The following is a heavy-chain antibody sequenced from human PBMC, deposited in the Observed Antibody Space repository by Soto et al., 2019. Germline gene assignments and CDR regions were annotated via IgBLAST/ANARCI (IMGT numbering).Heavy chain of an antibody. Sequence: QVQLQESGPGLVKPSATLSLTCTVSGGSISPYYGSWIRQPPGKGLEWIGYSYYTGSTNYSPSLKRRVTISLDTPKNHVALKRSSVPAAERAVYYCATGGNWFDPWGQGTLVNVSS. CDR3: ATGGNWFDP. V-gene: IGHV4-59*01. CDR2: SYYTGST. CDR1: GGSISPYY. J-gene: IGHJ5*01.